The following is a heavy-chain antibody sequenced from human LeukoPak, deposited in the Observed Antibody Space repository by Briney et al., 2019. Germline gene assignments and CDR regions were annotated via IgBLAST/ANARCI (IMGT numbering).Heavy chain of an antibody. CDR1: GFTFSDYY. V-gene: IGHV3-11*01. CDR2: ISSRGSTI. D-gene: IGHD2-2*01. J-gene: IGHJ6*02. Sequence: GGPLRLSCAASGFTFSDYYMSWIRQAPGKGRAWVSYISSRGSTIYYADSVKGRFTISRDNAKNSLYLQMNSLRAEDTAVYYCARDLVVPAFVYYYGMDVWGQGTTVTVSS. CDR3: ARDLVVPAFVYYYGMDV.